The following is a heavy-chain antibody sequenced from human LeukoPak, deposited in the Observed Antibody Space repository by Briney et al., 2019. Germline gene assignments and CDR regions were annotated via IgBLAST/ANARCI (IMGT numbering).Heavy chain of an antibody. V-gene: IGHV3-48*03. D-gene: IGHD4-17*01. CDR3: ARAAGDYVRFDY. J-gene: IGHJ4*02. CDR2: IRGSGTTI. Sequence: GGSLRLSCAGSGFTFSSYEMNWVRQAPGKGLEWVSYIRGSGTTISYADSVKGRFTISRDNAKNSLYLQMNSLRREDTAIYYCARAAGDYVRFDYWGQGTLVTVSS. CDR1: GFTFSSYE.